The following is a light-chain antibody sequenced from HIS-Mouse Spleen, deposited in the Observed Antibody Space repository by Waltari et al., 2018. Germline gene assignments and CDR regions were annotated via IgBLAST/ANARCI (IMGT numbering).Light chain of an antibody. J-gene: IGKJ1*01. CDR2: KAS. CDR3: QQYNSYSRT. V-gene: IGKV1-5*03. Sequence: SVALGQSVRITCQGDSLRSYYASWYQQKPGQAPKLLIYKASSLESGVPSRFSGSGSGTEFTLTISSLQPDDFATYYCQQYNSYSRTFGQRTKVEIK. CDR1: DSLRSY.